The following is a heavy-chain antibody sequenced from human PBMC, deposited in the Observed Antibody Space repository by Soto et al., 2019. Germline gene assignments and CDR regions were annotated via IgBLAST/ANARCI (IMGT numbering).Heavy chain of an antibody. CDR1: GYTFSSYF. CDR2: ISAYNGNT. D-gene: IGHD3-3*01. J-gene: IGHJ5*02. CDR3: ARDWRGAEGFDP. V-gene: IGHV1-18*01. Sequence: ASVKVSCKASGYTFSSYFIIWVRQAPGQGPEWMGWISAYNGNTNYAQNFQGRVTMTTDTSTATSYMELRSLTSEDTAVYFCARDWRGAEGFDPWGQGTLVTVSS.